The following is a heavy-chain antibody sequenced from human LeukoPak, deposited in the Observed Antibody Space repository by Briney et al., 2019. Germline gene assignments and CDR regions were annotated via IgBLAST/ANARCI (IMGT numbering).Heavy chain of an antibody. V-gene: IGHV3-74*01. J-gene: IGHJ6*03. Sequence: GGSLRLSCAASGFTFSSYWMHWVRQAPGKGLVWVSRINSDGSSTSYADSVKGRFTISRDNAKNTLYLQMNSLRAEDTAVYYCARNRGSSGWYSYYYYYYMDVWGKGTTVTVSS. D-gene: IGHD6-19*01. CDR3: ARNRGSSGWYSYYYYYYMDV. CDR2: INSDGSST. CDR1: GFTFSSYW.